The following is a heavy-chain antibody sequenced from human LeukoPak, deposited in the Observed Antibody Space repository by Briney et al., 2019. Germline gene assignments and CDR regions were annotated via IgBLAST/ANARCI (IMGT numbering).Heavy chain of an antibody. J-gene: IGHJ4*02. Sequence: GGSLTLSCAASGFTFSDYSMNWLRQAPGKGLEWISYIGIGSGNTHYADSVKGRFTISGDKAKNSLYLQMNGLRVEDTAGYYCARVRSERDYYDSSGYCCWGQGALVTVSS. CDR2: IGIGSGNT. CDR3: ARVRSERDYYDSSGYCC. D-gene: IGHD3-22*01. CDR1: GFTFSDYS. V-gene: IGHV3-48*01.